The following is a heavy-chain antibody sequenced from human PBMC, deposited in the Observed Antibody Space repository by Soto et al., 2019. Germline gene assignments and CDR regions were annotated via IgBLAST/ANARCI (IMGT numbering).Heavy chain of an antibody. J-gene: IGHJ3*02. D-gene: IGHD5-18*01. Sequence: KAGGSLRLSCAASGFTFSDYYMSWIRQAPGKGLEWVSYISSSGSTIYYADSVKGRFTISRDNAKNSLYLQMNSLRAEDTAVYYCAGVDAAMVIDAFDIWGQGTMVTVSS. CDR2: ISSSGSTI. CDR3: AGVDAAMVIDAFDI. V-gene: IGHV3-11*01. CDR1: GFTFSDYY.